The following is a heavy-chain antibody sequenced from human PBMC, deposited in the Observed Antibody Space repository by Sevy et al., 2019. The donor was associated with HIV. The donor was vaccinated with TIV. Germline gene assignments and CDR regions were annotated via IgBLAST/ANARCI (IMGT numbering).Heavy chain of an antibody. D-gene: IGHD2-15*01. CDR3: ARDRVVVAATASYMDV. J-gene: IGHJ6*03. CDR1: GFTFSSYW. Sequence: GGSLRLSCAASGFTFSSYWMHWVRQAPGKGLVWVSRINSDGSSTSYADSMKGRFTISRDNAKNTLYLQMNSLRAEDTAVYYCARDRVVVAATASYMDVWGKGTTVTVSS. V-gene: IGHV3-74*01. CDR2: INSDGSST.